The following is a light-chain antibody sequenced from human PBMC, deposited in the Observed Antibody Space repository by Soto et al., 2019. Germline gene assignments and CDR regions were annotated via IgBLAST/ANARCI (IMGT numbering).Light chain of an antibody. V-gene: IGKV3-20*01. J-gene: IGKJ1*01. CDR3: QQYGSSPPT. CDR1: QSISSSY. CDR2: GAS. Sequence: IVLTQSPGTLSLSTGERATLSCRASQSISSSYVAWYHQKPGHPPRLLIHGASSRATGIPDKFSGGGSGTDFTLTISRLEPEDFALYYCQQYGSSPPTFGQGTKVEIK.